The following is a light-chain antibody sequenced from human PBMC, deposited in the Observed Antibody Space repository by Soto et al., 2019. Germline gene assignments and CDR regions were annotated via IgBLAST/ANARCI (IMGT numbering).Light chain of an antibody. J-gene: IGKJ1*01. Sequence: DIVMTQSPDSLAVSLGERATINCKSSQTLLYSSKNKNYLAWYQQKPGQPPKLLIYWASTRECGVPDRFSGSGSGTDFTLTISSLQAEDVAVYYCHQFRSAPRTFGQGTKVEIK. CDR1: QTLLYSSKNKNY. V-gene: IGKV4-1*01. CDR3: HQFRSAPRT. CDR2: WAS.